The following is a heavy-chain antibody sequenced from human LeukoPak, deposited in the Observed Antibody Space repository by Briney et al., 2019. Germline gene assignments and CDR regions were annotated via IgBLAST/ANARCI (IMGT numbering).Heavy chain of an antibody. V-gene: IGHV3-53*01. D-gene: IGHD3-10*01. J-gene: IGHJ6*03. CDR1: GFTVSSNY. CDR3: ARDDYGSGRYYYMDV. CDR2: IYSGGST. Sequence: PGGSLRLSCGASGFTVSSNYMSWGRQAPGKGLEWVSVIYSGGSTYYADSVKGRFTISRDNSKNTLYLQMNSLRAEDTAVYYCARDDYGSGRYYYMDVWGKGTTVTVSS.